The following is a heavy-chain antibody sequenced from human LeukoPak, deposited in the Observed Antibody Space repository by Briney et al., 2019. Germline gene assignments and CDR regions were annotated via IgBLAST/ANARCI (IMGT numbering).Heavy chain of an antibody. Sequence: SETLSLTCTVSGGSISSSSYYWGWIRQPPGKGLEWIGSIYYSGSTHYNPSLKSRVTISVDTSKNQFSLKLSSVTAADTAVYYCARVIAAAGTDYYYYYGMDVWGQGTTVTVSS. D-gene: IGHD6-13*01. CDR2: IYYSGST. CDR3: ARVIAAAGTDYYYYYGMDV. J-gene: IGHJ6*02. V-gene: IGHV4-39*01. CDR1: GGSISSSSYY.